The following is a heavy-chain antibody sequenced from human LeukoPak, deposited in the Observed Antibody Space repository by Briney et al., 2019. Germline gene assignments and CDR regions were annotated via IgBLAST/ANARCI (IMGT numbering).Heavy chain of an antibody. D-gene: IGHD4-17*01. Sequence: GGSLRLSCAASGFTFSSCPMHWVRQAPGKGLEWVAIISYDGSNKYYADSVKGRFTISRDNSKNTLYLQVNSLRAEDTAVYSCARDAYGDYYFDSWGQGTLVTVSS. CDR1: GFTFSSCP. CDR2: ISYDGSNK. V-gene: IGHV3-30-3*01. J-gene: IGHJ4*02. CDR3: ARDAYGDYYFDS.